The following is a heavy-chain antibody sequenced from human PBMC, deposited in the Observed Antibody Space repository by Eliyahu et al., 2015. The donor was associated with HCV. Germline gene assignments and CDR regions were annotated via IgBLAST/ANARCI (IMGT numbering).Heavy chain of an antibody. D-gene: IGHD3-16*01. J-gene: IGHJ4*02. Sequence: QVQLVQSGAEVKKPGSSVKVSCKASGGTFSNYAISWVRQAPGRGRVWGGGGIPPIFGTANYAQKFQGRVTITADESTRTAYMEVSSLRSEDAAVYYCARGGEEHQVQSRPFDYWGQGTLVTVSS. CDR2: GIPPIFGTA. CDR3: ARGGEEHQVQSRPFDY. CDR1: GGTFSNYA. V-gene: IGHV1-69*01.